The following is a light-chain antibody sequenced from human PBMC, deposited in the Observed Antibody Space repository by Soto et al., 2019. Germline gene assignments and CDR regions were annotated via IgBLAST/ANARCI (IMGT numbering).Light chain of an antibody. CDR1: QSINNW. Sequence: DIQITQSPSTLSASVGDRLTITCRASQSINNWLAWYQQKQGKAPKFLIYDASNLESGVPSRFSGSASGTEFTLTISRLQPDDFATYYCQQYDNYPLTFGGGTKVDIK. CDR2: DAS. CDR3: QQYDNYPLT. J-gene: IGKJ4*01. V-gene: IGKV1-5*01.